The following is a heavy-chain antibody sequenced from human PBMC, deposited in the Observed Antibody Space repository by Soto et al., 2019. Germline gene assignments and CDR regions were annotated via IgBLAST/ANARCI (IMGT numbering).Heavy chain of an antibody. D-gene: IGHD1-26*01. V-gene: IGHV3-23*01. CDR3: AKAIRARNSGSYLLAYFDY. CDR1: GVTCSGYA. CDR2: ISGSGGST. J-gene: IGHJ4*01. Sequence: GPLRVSYAASGVTCSGYAMSWVRQATGKGLEWVSAISGSGGSTYYADSVKGRFTISRDNSKNTLYLQMNSLRAEDTAVYYCAKAIRARNSGSYLLAYFDYWGHGSLVTVSS.